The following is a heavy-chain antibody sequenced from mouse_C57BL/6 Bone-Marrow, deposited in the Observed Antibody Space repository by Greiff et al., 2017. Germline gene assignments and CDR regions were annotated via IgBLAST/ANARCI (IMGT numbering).Heavy chain of an antibody. J-gene: IGHJ2*01. D-gene: IGHD2-13*01. CDR3: TRGGEVYFDY. Sequence: EVKLEESGGGLVQPGGSMKLSCAASGFTFSDAWMDWVRQSPEKGLEGVAEIRNKANNHATYYAESVKGRFTISRDDSHSSVYLQMNILRAEDTCIYFCTRGGEVYFDYWGQGTTLTVSS. V-gene: IGHV6-6*01. CDR2: IRNKANNHAT. CDR1: GFTFSDAW.